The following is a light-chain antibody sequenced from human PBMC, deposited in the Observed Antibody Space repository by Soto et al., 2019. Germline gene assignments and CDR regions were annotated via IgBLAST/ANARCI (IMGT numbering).Light chain of an antibody. V-gene: IGKV3-20*01. Sequence: EIVLTQYPGTLSLSPGERATLSCRASQSVSGSNLAWYQQKPGQAPRLVIFGASTRAPGTPDRFSGSGSGTDFTVTISRLEPEDFAVYYCQQYDGSPWPFGQGTKVEIK. J-gene: IGKJ1*01. CDR2: GAS. CDR3: QQYDGSPWP. CDR1: QSVSGSN.